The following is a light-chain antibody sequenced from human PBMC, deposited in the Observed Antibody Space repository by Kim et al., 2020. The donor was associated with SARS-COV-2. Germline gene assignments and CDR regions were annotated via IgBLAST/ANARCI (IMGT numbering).Light chain of an antibody. Sequence: SYELTQPPSVSVAPGKTASIHCGGNNIGGKSVHWYQQKPGQAPVLLIYYDKDRPSGIPERFSGSNSGNTATLSIARVEAGDEAEYYCQVWDSSSDHRVFGGGTQLTVL. J-gene: IGLJ3*02. CDR3: QVWDSSSDHRV. CDR1: NIGGKS. V-gene: IGLV3-21*04. CDR2: YDK.